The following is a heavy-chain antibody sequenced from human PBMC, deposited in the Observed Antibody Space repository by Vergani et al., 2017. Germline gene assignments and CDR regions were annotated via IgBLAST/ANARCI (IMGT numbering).Heavy chain of an antibody. CDR2: IHDSGNT. CDR3: SKDLHTGYYDFWSGYSRYYYYGMDV. D-gene: IGHD3-3*01. V-gene: IGHV4-39*07. Sequence: QVQLQESGPGLVKPSETMFLTCTVPGGSISSSSYYWGWIRQPPGKGLEWIGYIHDSGNTYYHPSLKSRVTISVDTSKNQFSLKLSSVTAADTAVYYCSKDLHTGYYDFWSGYSRYYYYGMDVWGQGTTVTVSS. CDR1: GGSISSSSYY. J-gene: IGHJ6*02.